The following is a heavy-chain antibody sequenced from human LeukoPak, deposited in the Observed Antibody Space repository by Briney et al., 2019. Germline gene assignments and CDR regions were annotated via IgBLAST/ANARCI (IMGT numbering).Heavy chain of an antibody. Sequence: GGSLRLSCAASGFTFSNYAMHWVRQAPGKGLEWVSLISSGGTYEYYADSVKGRFTISRDNSKNTLYLQLNSLSAEDTAVYYCARDSTYYYDSGSSGPHYFDNWGQGTLVTVSS. D-gene: IGHD3-10*01. V-gene: IGHV3-30*01. CDR2: ISSGGTYE. J-gene: IGHJ4*02. CDR1: GFTFSNYA. CDR3: ARDSTYYYDSGSSGPHYFDN.